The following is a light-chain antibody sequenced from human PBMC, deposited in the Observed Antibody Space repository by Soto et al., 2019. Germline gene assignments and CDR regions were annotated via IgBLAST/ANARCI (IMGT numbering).Light chain of an antibody. Sequence: DIQMTQSPSSLSASVGDRVTITCRASQGISTYLAWYQQKPGKVPKLLIYAASTLQSGVPSRFSGSWSGTDFTLTSSSLQPEDAATYYCQKCNSAPRTFGQGTKLEIK. V-gene: IGKV1-27*01. J-gene: IGKJ1*01. CDR1: QGISTY. CDR2: AAS. CDR3: QKCNSAPRT.